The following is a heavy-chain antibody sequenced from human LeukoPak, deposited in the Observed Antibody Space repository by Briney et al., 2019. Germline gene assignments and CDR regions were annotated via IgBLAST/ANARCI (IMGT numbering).Heavy chain of an antibody. CDR3: ARENTPMLRGVYFDY. J-gene: IGHJ4*02. CDR2: IYHSGST. Sequence: SDTLSLTCTVSGGSISSHYWSWIRQPPGKGLEWIGYIYHSGSTNYNPSLKSRVTISVDTSKNQFSLKLSSVTAADTAVYYCARENTPMLRGVYFDYWGQGTLVTVSS. CDR1: GGSISSHY. D-gene: IGHD5-18*01. V-gene: IGHV4-59*11.